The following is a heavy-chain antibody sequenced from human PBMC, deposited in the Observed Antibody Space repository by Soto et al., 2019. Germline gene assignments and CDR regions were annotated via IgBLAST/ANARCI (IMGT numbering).Heavy chain of an antibody. Sequence: SETLSLTCTVSGGSISGYCWTWIRQPPGKGLEWIGYIYYGGNTNYNPSLKSRVAISLDTSKNHFSLKLNSVTAADTAVYYCARSSSGYRFDPWGQGTLVTVSS. CDR2: IYYGGNT. CDR1: GGSISGYC. CDR3: ARSSSGYRFDP. J-gene: IGHJ5*02. V-gene: IGHV4-59*01. D-gene: IGHD6-25*01.